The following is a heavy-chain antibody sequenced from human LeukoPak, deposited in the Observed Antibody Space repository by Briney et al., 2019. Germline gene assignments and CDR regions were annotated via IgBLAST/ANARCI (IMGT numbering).Heavy chain of an antibody. Sequence: ASVKVSCKASGYTFTSYYMHWVRQAPGQGLEWMGIINPSGGSTSCAQKFQGRVTMTRDTSTSTVYMELSSLRSEDTAMYYCATALRLEALDLWGHGTMVIVSS. V-gene: IGHV1-46*01. CDR2: INPSGGST. D-gene: IGHD3-16*01. J-gene: IGHJ3*01. CDR3: ATALRLEALDL. CDR1: GYTFTSYY.